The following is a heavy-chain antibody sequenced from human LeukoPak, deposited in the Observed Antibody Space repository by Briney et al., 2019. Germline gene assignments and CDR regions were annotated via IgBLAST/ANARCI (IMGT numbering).Heavy chain of an antibody. CDR1: GYTFTSDY. J-gene: IGHJ5*02. D-gene: IGHD1-26*01. V-gene: IGHV1-46*01. CDR3: AGSSHQRNWFDP. Sequence: ASVKVSCKASGYTFTSDYMNWVRQAPGQGLEWMGIVHSGGGVIKYAQEFQDRVTVTRDTSTSTIYMELSSLRSEDTAVYYCAGSSHQRNWFDPWGQGTLVIVSS. CDR2: VHSGGGVI.